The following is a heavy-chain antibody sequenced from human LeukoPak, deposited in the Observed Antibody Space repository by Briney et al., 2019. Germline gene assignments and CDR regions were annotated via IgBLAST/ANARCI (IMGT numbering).Heavy chain of an antibody. Sequence: GGSLRLSFAASGFTFSSYAMHWVRPAPGKGLDWVAVISFDGSDKYYADSVKGRFTISRDNSKNTLYLQMNSLRAEDTAVYYCAKTGPEMATITGDFDYWGQGTLVTVSS. V-gene: IGHV3-30*18. CDR3: AKTGPEMATITGDFDY. D-gene: IGHD5-24*01. J-gene: IGHJ4*02. CDR2: ISFDGSDK. CDR1: GFTFSSYA.